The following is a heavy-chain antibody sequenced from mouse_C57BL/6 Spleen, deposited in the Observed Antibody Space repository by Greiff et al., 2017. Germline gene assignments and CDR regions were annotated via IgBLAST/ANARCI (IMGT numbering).Heavy chain of an antibody. D-gene: IGHD1-1*01. J-gene: IGHJ4*01. Sequence: VKLQQPGAELVKPGASVKLSCKASGYTFTSYWMHWVKQRPGQGLEWIGMIHPNSGSTNYNEKFKSKATLTVDKSSSTAYMQLSSLTAEDSAVYYCARYPTVVAVDYWGQGTSVTVSS. CDR3: ARYPTVVAVDY. CDR2: IHPNSGST. V-gene: IGHV1-64*01. CDR1: GYTFTSYW.